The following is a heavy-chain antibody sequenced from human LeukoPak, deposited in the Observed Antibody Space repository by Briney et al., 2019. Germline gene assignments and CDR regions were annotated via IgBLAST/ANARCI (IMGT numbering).Heavy chain of an antibody. D-gene: IGHD1-26*01. CDR3: AREEWELLRYYYYYMDV. CDR2: IKQDGSEK. Sequence: GRSLRLSCAASGFTFSSYWMSWVRQAPGKGLEWVANIKQDGSEKYYVDSVKGRFTISRDNAKNSLYLQMNSLRAEGTAVYYCAREEWELLRYYYYYMDVWGKGTTVTVSS. CDR1: GFTFSSYW. J-gene: IGHJ6*03. V-gene: IGHV3-7*01.